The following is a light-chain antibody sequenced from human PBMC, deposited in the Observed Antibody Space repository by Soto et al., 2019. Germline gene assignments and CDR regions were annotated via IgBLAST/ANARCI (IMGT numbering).Light chain of an antibody. CDR2: DAS. Sequence: GDRVPITCRASQNINNWIAWYQQKPGKAPKFLIYDASTLESGVPSRFSGSGFGTEFSLTISSLQPDDFGSYYCQHMRTFGQGTKVEIK. J-gene: IGKJ1*01. CDR1: QNINNW. V-gene: IGKV1-5*01. CDR3: QHMRT.